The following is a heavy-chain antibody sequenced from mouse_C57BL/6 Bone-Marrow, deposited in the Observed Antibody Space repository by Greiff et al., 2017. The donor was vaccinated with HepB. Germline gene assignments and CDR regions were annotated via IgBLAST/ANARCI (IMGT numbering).Heavy chain of an antibody. Sequence: VKLMESGPELVKPGASVKISCKASGYAFSSSWMNWVKQRPGKGLEWIGRIYPGDGDTNYNGKFKGKATLTADKSSSTAYMQLSSLTSEDSAVYFCARCYYGSSSDYWGQGTTLTVSS. D-gene: IGHD1-1*01. V-gene: IGHV1-82*01. CDR3: ARCYYGSSSDY. CDR1: GYAFSSSW. J-gene: IGHJ2*01. CDR2: IYPGDGDT.